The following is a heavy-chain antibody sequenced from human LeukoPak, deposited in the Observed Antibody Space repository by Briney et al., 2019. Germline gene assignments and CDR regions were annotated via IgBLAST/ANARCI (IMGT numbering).Heavy chain of an antibody. CDR1: GGTFSSYA. CDR2: IIPIFGTA. CDR3: ARSLVYANLIDY. Sequence: ASVKVSCKASGGTFSSYAISWVRQAPGQGLEWMGGIIPIFGTANYAQKFQGRVTITADKSTSTAYMELSSLRSEDTAVYYCARSLVYANLIDYWGQGTLVTVSS. D-gene: IGHD2-8*01. V-gene: IGHV1-69*06. J-gene: IGHJ4*02.